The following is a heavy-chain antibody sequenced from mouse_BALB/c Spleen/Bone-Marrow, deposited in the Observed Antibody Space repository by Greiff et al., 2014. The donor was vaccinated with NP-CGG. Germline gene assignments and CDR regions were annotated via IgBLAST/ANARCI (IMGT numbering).Heavy chain of an antibody. D-gene: IGHD1-2*01. CDR3: SRITTATGAMDY. J-gene: IGHJ4*01. CDR1: GFSLTSYG. V-gene: IGHV2-9*02. CDR2: IWADGST. Sequence: VQLVESGPGLVAPSQSLSITCTVSGFSLTSYGVHWVRQPPGKGLGWLGVIWADGSTNYNSALMFRLSISKDNSKSQVFLKMNSLQTDDTAMYYCSRITTATGAMDYWGQGTSVTVSS.